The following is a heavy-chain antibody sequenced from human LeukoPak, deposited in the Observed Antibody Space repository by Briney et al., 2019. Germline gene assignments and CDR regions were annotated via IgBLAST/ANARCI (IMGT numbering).Heavy chain of an antibody. Sequence: PSETLSLTCTVSGGSISSSSYYWGWIRQPPGKGLEWIGSIYYSGSTYYSPSLKSRVTISVDTSENRFSLKLSSVTAADTAVYYCAREGGDLYNWNYDFDYWGQGTLVTVSS. CDR3: AREGGDLYNWNYDFDY. D-gene: IGHD1-7*01. V-gene: IGHV4-39*07. J-gene: IGHJ4*02. CDR2: IYYSGST. CDR1: GGSISSSSYY.